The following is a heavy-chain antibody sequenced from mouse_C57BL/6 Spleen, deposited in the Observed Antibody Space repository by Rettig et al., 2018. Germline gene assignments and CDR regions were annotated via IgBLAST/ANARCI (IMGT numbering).Heavy chain of an antibody. J-gene: IGHJ3*01. V-gene: IGHV1-53*01. Sequence: NYNEKFKSKATLTVDKSSSTAYMQLSSLTSEDSAVYYCARFIGAYWGQGTLVTVSA. D-gene: IGHD1-1*01. CDR3: ARFIGAY.